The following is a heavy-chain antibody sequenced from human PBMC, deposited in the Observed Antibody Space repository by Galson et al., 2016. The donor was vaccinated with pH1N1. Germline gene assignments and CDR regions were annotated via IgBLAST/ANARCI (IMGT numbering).Heavy chain of an antibody. D-gene: IGHD3-22*01. J-gene: IGHJ2*01. Sequence: SLRLSCAASGFSFSNFVMSWVRQAPGKGLEWVSFIYSGGATKYADSVKGRFTISRDNSKNTLYLQMNSLRAEDTAVYYCARTGTEDYYDSSGYYYVYWYFDLWGRGTLVTVSS. CDR3: ARTGTEDYYDSSGYYYVYWYFDL. CDR1: GFSFSNFV. V-gene: IGHV3-23*03. CDR2: IYSGGAT.